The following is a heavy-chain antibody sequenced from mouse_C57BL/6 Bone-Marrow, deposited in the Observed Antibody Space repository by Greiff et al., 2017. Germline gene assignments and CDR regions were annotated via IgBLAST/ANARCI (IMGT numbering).Heavy chain of an antibody. Sequence: VQLQESGAELARPGASVKLSCKASGYTFTSYGISWVKQRTGQGLEWIGEIYPRSGNTYYNEKFKGKATLTADKSSSTAYMELRSLTSEDSAVYFCARGGGSSYEGADYWGQGTTLTVSS. CDR2: IYPRSGNT. V-gene: IGHV1-81*01. CDR1: GYTFTSYG. D-gene: IGHD1-1*01. CDR3: ARGGGSSYEGADY. J-gene: IGHJ2*01.